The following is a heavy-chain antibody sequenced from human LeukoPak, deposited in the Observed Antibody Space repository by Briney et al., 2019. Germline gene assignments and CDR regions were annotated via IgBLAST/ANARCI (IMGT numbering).Heavy chain of an antibody. D-gene: IGHD5-12*01. V-gene: IGHV4-38-2*02. CDR2: IDHAGSP. J-gene: IGHJ4*02. CDR3: ARDRSGYGDFDS. CDR1: GRSISRGSY. Sequence: SETLSLTCDISGRSISRGSYWGWIRRPPGKGLEWIGNIDHAGSPYYNPSLRSRVTISVDTSNNQFPLKLSSVTAPDTAVYYCARDRSGYGDFDSWGQGTLVTVSS.